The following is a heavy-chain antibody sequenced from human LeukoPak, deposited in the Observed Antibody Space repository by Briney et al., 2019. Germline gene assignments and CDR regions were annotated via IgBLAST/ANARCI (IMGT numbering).Heavy chain of an antibody. V-gene: IGHV4-34*04. Sequence: SETLSLTCAVSGVSFDDYYWAWVRQTPGKGLEWIGEINHSGYTNDSPSLKSRATLSVDTSRKQFSLNLRSVTVADTGIYYCTRMTTGHDYWGQGTLVTVSS. J-gene: IGHJ4*02. D-gene: IGHD4-17*01. CDR3: TRMTTGHDY. CDR1: GVSFDDYY. CDR2: INHSGYT.